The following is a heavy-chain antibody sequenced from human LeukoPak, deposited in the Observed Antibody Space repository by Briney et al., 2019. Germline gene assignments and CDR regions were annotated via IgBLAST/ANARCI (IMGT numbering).Heavy chain of an antibody. V-gene: IGHV3-23*01. Sequence: GGSLRLSCAASGFTFSSYAMSWVRQAPGKGLEWDSAISGSGGSTYYADSVKGRFTISRDNSKNTLYLQMNSLRAEDTAVYYCAKDSGDIVVVPARSKDYWGQGTLVAVSS. CDR1: GFTFSSYA. D-gene: IGHD2-2*01. J-gene: IGHJ4*02. CDR3: AKDSGDIVVVPARSKDY. CDR2: ISGSGGST.